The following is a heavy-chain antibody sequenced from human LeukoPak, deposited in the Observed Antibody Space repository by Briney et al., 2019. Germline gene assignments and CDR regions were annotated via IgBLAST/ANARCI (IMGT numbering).Heavy chain of an antibody. CDR1: GGSIISGSYY. CDR2: IYTSGST. V-gene: IGHV4-61*02. Sequence: SETLSLPFTVSGGSIISGSYYWSWIRQPAGKGLEWIGRIYTSGSTNYNPSLKSRVTISVDTSKNQFSLKLSSVTAADTAVYYCARDKGGSTDYWGQGTLVTVSS. J-gene: IGHJ4*02. D-gene: IGHD1-26*01. CDR3: ARDKGGSTDY.